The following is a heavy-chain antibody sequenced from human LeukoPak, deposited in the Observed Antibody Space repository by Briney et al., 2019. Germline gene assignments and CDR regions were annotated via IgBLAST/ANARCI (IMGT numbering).Heavy chain of an antibody. Sequence: SSETLSLTCAVYGGSFSGYYRSWIRQPPGKGLEWIGEINHSGSTNYNPSLKSRVTISVDTSKNQFSLKLSSVTAADTAVYYCARGPSKVDPWGQGTLVTVSS. CDR1: GGSFSGYY. V-gene: IGHV4-34*01. CDR3: ARGPSKVDP. D-gene: IGHD2-2*01. CDR2: INHSGST. J-gene: IGHJ5*02.